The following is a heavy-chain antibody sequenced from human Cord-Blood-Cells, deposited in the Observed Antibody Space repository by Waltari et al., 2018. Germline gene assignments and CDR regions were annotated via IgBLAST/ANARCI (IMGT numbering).Heavy chain of an antibody. CDR1: GGSISSSSYY. CDR3: ATVLDYSNYFDY. D-gene: IGHD4-4*01. V-gene: IGHV4-39*01. J-gene: IGHJ4*02. Sequence: QLQLQESGPGLVKPSETLSLTCPVSGGSISSSSYYWGWIRQPPGKGLEWFGSSYYSGSTYYIPSLKSRVTISVDTSKNQFSLRLSSVTAADTAVYYCATVLDYSNYFDYWGQGTLVTVSS. CDR2: SYYSGST.